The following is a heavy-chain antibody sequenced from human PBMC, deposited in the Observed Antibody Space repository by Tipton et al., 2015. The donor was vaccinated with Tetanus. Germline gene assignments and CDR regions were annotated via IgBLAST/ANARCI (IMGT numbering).Heavy chain of an antibody. CDR2: IYYGGST. D-gene: IGHD2-21*01. V-gene: IGHV4-39*01. CDR1: DGSSSSSNDY. CDR3: ARRSHIGAPV. J-gene: IGHJ3*01. Sequence: TLSLTCTVSDGSSSSSNDYWAWIRQPPGKGLEWVGSIYYGGSTYFNPSLRSRGTISIDTSRNQFSLQLSSVTAADTALYFCARRSHIGAPVWGQGTLVTVAS.